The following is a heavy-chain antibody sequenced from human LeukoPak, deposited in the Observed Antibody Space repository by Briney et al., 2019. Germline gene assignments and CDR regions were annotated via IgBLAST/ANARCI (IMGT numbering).Heavy chain of an antibody. J-gene: IGHJ5*02. CDR1: GFTFSSYA. Sequence: GGSLRLSCAASGFTFSSYAMSWVRQAPGKGLEWVSAISGSGGSTYYADSVKGRFTISRDNSKNTLYLQMNSLRAEDTAVYYCAKDRLRITMVRGVIGIYWFDPWGQGTLVTVSS. CDR3: AKDRLRITMVRGVIGIYWFDP. V-gene: IGHV3-23*01. D-gene: IGHD3-10*01. CDR2: ISGSGGST.